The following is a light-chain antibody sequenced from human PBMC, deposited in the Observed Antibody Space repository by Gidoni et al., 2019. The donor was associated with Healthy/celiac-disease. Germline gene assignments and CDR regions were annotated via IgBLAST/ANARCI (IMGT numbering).Light chain of an antibody. CDR3: QQSYSTPQT. CDR2: AAS. V-gene: IGKV1-39*01. J-gene: IGKJ1*01. Sequence: DIQMTQSPSSLSASVGDRVTITCRANQSISSYLNWYQQKPGKAPKLLIYAASSLQSGVPSRFSGSGSGTDFTLTISSLQPEDFANYYCQQSYSTPQTFGQGTKVEIK. CDR1: QSISSY.